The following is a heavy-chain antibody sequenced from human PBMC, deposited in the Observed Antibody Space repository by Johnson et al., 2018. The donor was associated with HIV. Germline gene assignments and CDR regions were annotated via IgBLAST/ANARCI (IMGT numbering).Heavy chain of an antibody. J-gene: IGHJ3*02. CDR1: GFTFRDYY. CDR3: ARVPSGTPSSI. V-gene: IGHV3-11*04. D-gene: IGHD1-1*01. CDR2: ISSSGTTI. Sequence: QVQLVESGVGLVKPGGSLRLSCVVSGFTFRDYYMSWIRQAPGKGLEWVSYISSSGTTIYYADSVKGRFTISRDNVKNSLYLQMNSLRAEDTAVYYCARVPSGTPSSIWGQGTKVTVS.